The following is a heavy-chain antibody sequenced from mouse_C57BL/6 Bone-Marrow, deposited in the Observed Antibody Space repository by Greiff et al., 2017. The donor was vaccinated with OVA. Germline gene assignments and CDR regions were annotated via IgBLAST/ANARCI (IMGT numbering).Heavy chain of an antibody. Sequence: VQLQQSGAELVRPGASVKLSCTASGFNIKDDYMHWVKQRPEPGLEWIGWIDPENGDTEYASKFQGKATITADTSSHTAYLQLSSLTSEDTAVYYCTSYGNFDYWGQGTTLTVAS. CDR2: IDPENGDT. J-gene: IGHJ2*01. V-gene: IGHV14-4*01. CDR1: GFNIKDDY. CDR3: TSYGNFDY. D-gene: IGHD2-1*01.